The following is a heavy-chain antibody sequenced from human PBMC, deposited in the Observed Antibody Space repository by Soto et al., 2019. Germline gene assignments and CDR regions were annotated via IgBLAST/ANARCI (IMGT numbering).Heavy chain of an antibody. CDR2: IYHAGNT. CDR3: PRVHVMVVAGSTSDY. Sequence: SETLSLTCTVSGGSVGSGSYYWSWIRQPLGKGLEWIGYIYHAGNTDYNPSLRGRATISVDKSKNQFSLKLTSVTAADTAVYYCPRVHVMVVAGSTSDYRGHGTLVTVS. J-gene: IGHJ4*01. V-gene: IGHV4-61*01. CDR1: GGSVGSGSYY. D-gene: IGHD6-19*01.